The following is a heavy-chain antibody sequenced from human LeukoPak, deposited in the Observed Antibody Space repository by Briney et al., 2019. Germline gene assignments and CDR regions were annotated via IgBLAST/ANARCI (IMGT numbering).Heavy chain of an antibody. Sequence: PGGSLRLSCAASGFTFSSYSMNWVRQAPGKGLEWVSSISSSSSYIYYADSVKGRFTISRDNAKNSLYLQMNSLRAEDTAVYYCAKDFGQWLVRYYFDYWGQGTLVTVSS. J-gene: IGHJ4*02. CDR3: AKDFGQWLVRYYFDY. CDR2: ISSSSSYI. CDR1: GFTFSSYS. V-gene: IGHV3-21*01. D-gene: IGHD6-19*01.